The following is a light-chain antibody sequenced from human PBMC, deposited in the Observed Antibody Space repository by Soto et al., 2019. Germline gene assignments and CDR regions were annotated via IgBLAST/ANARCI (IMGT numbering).Light chain of an antibody. CDR2: GAS. Sequence: EIVLTQSPATLSLSPGERATLSCRASQSISSYLAWYQQKPGQAPRLLIYGASNRATGIPARFSGSGSGTDFTLTISSLEPEDFAVYYCQQRSNWPPAFGQGTRVAIK. J-gene: IGKJ1*01. V-gene: IGKV3-11*01. CDR1: QSISSY. CDR3: QQRSNWPPA.